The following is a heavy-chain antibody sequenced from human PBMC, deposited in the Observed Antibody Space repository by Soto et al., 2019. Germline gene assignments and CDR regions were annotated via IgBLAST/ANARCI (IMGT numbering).Heavy chain of an antibody. CDR1: GFTFSSYA. J-gene: IGHJ4*02. V-gene: IGHV3-23*01. D-gene: IGHD6-19*01. CDR2: ISGSGGST. Sequence: EVKLLESGGGLVQPGGSLRLSCAASGFTFSSYAMSWVRQAPGKGLEWVSAISGSGGSTYYADSVKGRFTISRDNSKNMLYLQMNSLRAEDTAVYYCAKDSSGWYLFPQTNDYWGQGTLVTVSS. CDR3: AKDSSGWYLFPQTNDY.